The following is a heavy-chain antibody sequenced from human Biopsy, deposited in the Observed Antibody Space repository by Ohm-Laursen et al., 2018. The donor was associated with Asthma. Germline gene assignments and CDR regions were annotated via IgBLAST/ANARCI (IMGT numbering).Heavy chain of an antibody. J-gene: IGHJ6*02. D-gene: IGHD1-26*01. CDR3: ARGSSSRLSQWELLVSGGKRAHSYYGMDV. V-gene: IGHV4-34*01. CDR2: TQHSGYT. CDR1: GGSFSSNY. Sequence: SDTLSLTCAVYGGSFSSNYWSWIRQTPGKGLEWLGDTQHSGYTNYNPSLRNRLTLSVDTSKNQFSLRLTSVTAADTAVYYCARGSSSRLSQWELLVSGGKRAHSYYGMDVWGQGTTVTVSS.